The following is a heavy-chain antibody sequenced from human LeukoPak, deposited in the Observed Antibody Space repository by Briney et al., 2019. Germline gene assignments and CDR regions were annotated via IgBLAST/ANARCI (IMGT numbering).Heavy chain of an antibody. D-gene: IGHD3-10*01. CDR3: AVNGGFGDLEGYGMDV. CDR1: GGSFSGYY. Sequence: SETLSLTCAVYGGSFSGYYWSWIRQPPGKGLEWIREINHSGSTNYNPSLKSRVTISVDTSKNQFSLKLSSVTAADTAVYYCAVNGGFGDLEGYGMDVWGQGTTVTVSS. V-gene: IGHV4-34*01. J-gene: IGHJ6*02. CDR2: INHSGST.